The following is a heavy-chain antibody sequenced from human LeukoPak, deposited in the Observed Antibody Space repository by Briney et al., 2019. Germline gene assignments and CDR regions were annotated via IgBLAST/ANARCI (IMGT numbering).Heavy chain of an antibody. CDR2: IYHSGST. J-gene: IGHJ4*02. CDR1: GYSISSGYY. D-gene: IGHD2-2*01. CDR3: ARLHQGNSDY. V-gene: IGHV4-38-2*01. Sequence: PSETLSLTCAVSGYSISSGYYWGWIRQPPEKGLEWIGSIYHSGSTYYNPSLKSRVTISVDTSKNQFSLKLSSVTAADTAVYYCARLHQGNSDYWGQGTLVTVSS.